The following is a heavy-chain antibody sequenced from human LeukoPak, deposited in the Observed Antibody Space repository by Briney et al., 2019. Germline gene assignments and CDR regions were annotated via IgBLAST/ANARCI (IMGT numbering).Heavy chain of an antibody. D-gene: IGHD1-26*01. J-gene: IGHJ4*02. CDR3: AKGKEWELLLRLYYFDY. CDR2: ISYDGSNK. CDR1: GFTFSSYG. Sequence: GGSLRLSCAASGFTFSSYGMHWVRQAPGKGLEWVAVISYDGSNKYYADSVKGRFTISRDNSKNTLYLQMNSLRAEDTAVYYCAKGKEWELLLRLYYFDYWGQGTLVTVSS. V-gene: IGHV3-30*18.